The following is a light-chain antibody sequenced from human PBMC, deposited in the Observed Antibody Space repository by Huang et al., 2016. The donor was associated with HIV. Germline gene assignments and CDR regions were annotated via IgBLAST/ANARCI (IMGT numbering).Light chain of an antibody. J-gene: IGKJ1*01. CDR1: QSVSNN. CDR3: QQYNNWPWT. CDR2: VAS. Sequence: EIVMTQSPGTLSVSPGERATLSCRASQSVSNNLAWYQQKPGQAPRLLIYVASTRATGIPARFSVSGSGTEFTLTISSLQSEDFAVYHCQQYNNWPWTFGQGTKVEIK. V-gene: IGKV3D-15*01.